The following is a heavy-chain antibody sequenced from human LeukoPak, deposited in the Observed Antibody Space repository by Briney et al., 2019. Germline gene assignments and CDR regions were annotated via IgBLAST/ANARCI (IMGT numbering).Heavy chain of an antibody. D-gene: IGHD5-24*01. CDR3: VRGFDGYFGFDL. V-gene: IGHV3-7*05. CDR2: INQDGSET. CDR1: GCTFSNAW. J-gene: IGHJ3*01. Sequence: GGSLRLSCAASGCTFSNAWMSWIRLAPGKGLEWMANINQDGSETFYVYSVKGRFTISRDNGKNSMFVQMDSLRAEDTAVYYCVRGFDGYFGFDLWGQGTMVTVSS.